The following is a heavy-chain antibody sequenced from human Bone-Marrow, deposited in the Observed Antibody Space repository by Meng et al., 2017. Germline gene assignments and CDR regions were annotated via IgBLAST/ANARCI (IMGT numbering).Heavy chain of an antibody. Sequence: ASVKVSCKASGYTFTSYAMNWVRQAPGQGLEWMGWINTNTGNPTYAQGFTGRFVFSLDTSVSTAYLQISSLKAEDTAVYYCVRVDTAMVTFDDAFDIWGQGTWVSVSS. CDR3: VRVDTAMVTFDDAFDI. CDR2: INTNTGNP. D-gene: IGHD5-18*01. V-gene: IGHV7-4-1*02. CDR1: GYTFTSYA. J-gene: IGHJ3*02.